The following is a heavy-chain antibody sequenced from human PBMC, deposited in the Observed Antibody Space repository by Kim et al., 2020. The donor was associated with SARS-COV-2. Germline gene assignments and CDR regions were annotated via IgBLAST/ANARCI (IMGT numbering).Heavy chain of an antibody. Sequence: GGSLRLSCAASGFTVSSNYMRWVRQAPGKGLEWVSVIYSGGSTSYADSVKGRFTISRDNSKNTLYLQMNSLRAEDTAVYYCASAKTGGYYNDSSGPYYGMDVWGQGTTVTVSS. D-gene: IGHD3-22*01. CDR3: ASAKTGGYYNDSSGPYYGMDV. CDR1: GFTVSSNY. V-gene: IGHV3-53*01. J-gene: IGHJ6*02. CDR2: IYSGGST.